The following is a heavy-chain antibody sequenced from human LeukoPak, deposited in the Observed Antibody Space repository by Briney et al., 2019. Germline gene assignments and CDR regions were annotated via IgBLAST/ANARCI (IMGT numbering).Heavy chain of an antibody. CDR2: IKSKTERTTT. CDR3: TTDRHVRRYFDWLLFDY. Sequence: RGALRLSCAPSVFTFCNVWMICGRQAPGEGVGCVVRIKSKTERTTTNYAARVKGRFTIPRADSKHTLYLQLNSLKTEDTAVYYCTTDRHVRRYFDWLLFDYWGQGTLVTVSS. J-gene: IGHJ4*02. V-gene: IGHV3-15*01. D-gene: IGHD3-9*01. CDR1: VFTFCNVW.